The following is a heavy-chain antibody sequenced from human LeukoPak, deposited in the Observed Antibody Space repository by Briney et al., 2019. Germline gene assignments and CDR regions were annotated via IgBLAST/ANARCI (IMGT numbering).Heavy chain of an antibody. CDR3: ARAGLGASADI. Sequence: GRSLRLSCAASGFTFSNYGMHWVRQAPGKGLEWVVLIWYDGSNKYYADSVKGRFTISRDNSQSTVYLQMNSLRVEDTAVYYCARAGLGASADIWGPGTLVTVSS. CDR2: IWYDGSNK. V-gene: IGHV3-33*01. D-gene: IGHD6-13*01. J-gene: IGHJ4*02. CDR1: GFTFSNYG.